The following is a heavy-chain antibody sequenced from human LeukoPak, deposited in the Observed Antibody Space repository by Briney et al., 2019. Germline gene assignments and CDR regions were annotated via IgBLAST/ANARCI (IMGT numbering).Heavy chain of an antibody. CDR3: ARDYCSSTSCLFDY. V-gene: IGHV3-74*01. CDR2: INGDGSIT. D-gene: IGHD2-2*01. CDR1: GLTFSSYW. J-gene: IGHJ4*02. Sequence: GGSLRLSCAASGLTFSSYWMHWVRQAPGRGLVWVSRINGDGSITTYADPVKGRFTISRDNAKNTLYLQMNSLRVEDTAVYYCARDYCSSTSCLFDYWGQGTLVTVSS.